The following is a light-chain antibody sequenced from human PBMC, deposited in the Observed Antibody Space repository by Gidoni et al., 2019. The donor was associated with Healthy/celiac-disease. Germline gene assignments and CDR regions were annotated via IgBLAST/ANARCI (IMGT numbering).Light chain of an antibody. Sequence: EIVLTQSTGTLSLSPGERATLSCRASQSVSSSYLAWYQQKPGQAPRLLIYGASSSATGIPDRFSGSGSGTDFTLTISRLEPADFAVYYCQQYGSSPMCSFGQGTKLEIK. V-gene: IGKV3-20*01. CDR1: QSVSSSY. CDR2: GAS. J-gene: IGKJ2*04. CDR3: QQYGSSPMCS.